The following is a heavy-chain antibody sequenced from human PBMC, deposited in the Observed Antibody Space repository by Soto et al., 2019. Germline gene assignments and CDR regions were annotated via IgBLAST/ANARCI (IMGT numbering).Heavy chain of an antibody. Sequence: PSETLSLTCAVYGGSFSGYYWSWIRQPPGKGLEWIGEINHSGSTNYNPSLKSRVTISVDTSKNQFSLKLSSVTAADTAVYYCARGRLLWFGELLNYYYYYGMDVWGQGTTVTVSS. D-gene: IGHD3-10*01. CDR2: INHSGST. V-gene: IGHV4-34*01. CDR3: ARGRLLWFGELLNYYYYYGMDV. CDR1: GGSFSGYY. J-gene: IGHJ6*02.